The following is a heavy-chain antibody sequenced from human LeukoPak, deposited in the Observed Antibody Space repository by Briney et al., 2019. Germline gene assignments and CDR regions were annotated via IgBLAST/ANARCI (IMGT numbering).Heavy chain of an antibody. CDR2: IYYSGSN. CDR1: GGSIYSSSYY. V-gene: IGHV4-39*01. CDR3: ARLWTGNGYYFDY. Sequence: SGTLSLTCTVSGGSIYSSSYYWGRLPPPPGKGLVWIGNIYYSGSNYSNPSLRSLVTISEDTNKTLFSLKLNFVTAADTAVYYCARLWTGNGYYFDYWGEGTLLTLSS. J-gene: IGHJ4*02. D-gene: IGHD3/OR15-3a*01.